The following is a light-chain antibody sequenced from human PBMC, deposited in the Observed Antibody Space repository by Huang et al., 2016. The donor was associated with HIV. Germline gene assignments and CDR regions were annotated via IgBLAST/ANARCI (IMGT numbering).Light chain of an antibody. CDR1: QSVSSYH. Sequence: EIVLTQSPGTLSLSPGEAATLTRWAKQSVSSYHLAWYKQCPGQAPRLLIFGTSSRATGIPHRFSGSGSGTDFTLTISRLEPEDSALYYCQQYGNSSFTFGGGTKVEIK. CDR3: QQYGNSSFT. V-gene: IGKV3-20*01. CDR2: GTS. J-gene: IGKJ4*01.